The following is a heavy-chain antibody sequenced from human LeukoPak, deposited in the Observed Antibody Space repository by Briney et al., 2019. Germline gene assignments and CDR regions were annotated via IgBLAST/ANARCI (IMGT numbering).Heavy chain of an antibody. CDR1: GGSISSYY. Sequence: SETLSLTCTVSGGSISSYYWSWIRQPPGKGLKGIGYIYYSGGTNYNPSLKSRLTISVATSKKQFSLKLSSVTAADTAVYYCARDRYYYDSSGYSNWFDPWGQGTLVTVSS. J-gene: IGHJ5*02. V-gene: IGHV4-59*01. CDR2: IYYSGGT. CDR3: ARDRYYYDSSGYSNWFDP. D-gene: IGHD3-22*01.